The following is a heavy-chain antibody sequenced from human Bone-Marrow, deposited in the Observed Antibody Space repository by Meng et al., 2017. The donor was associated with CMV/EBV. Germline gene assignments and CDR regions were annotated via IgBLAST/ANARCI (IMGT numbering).Heavy chain of an antibody. CDR2: IYYSGST. Sequence: GSLRSPCTVPGGSISSYYWSWIRQPPGKGLEWIGYIYYSGSTNYNPSLKSRVAISVDTSKNQFSLKLSSVTAADTAVYYCARGGEGQYYYGMDVWGQGNTVNIAS. J-gene: IGHJ6*02. D-gene: IGHD3-16*01. CDR1: GGSISSYY. CDR3: ARGGEGQYYYGMDV. V-gene: IGHV4-59*01.